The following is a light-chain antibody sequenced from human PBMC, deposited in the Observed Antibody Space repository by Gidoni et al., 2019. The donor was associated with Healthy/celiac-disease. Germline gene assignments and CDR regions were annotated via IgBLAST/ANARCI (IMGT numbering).Light chain of an antibody. J-gene: IGKJ1*01. CDR1: QSISSW. CDR2: KAS. V-gene: IGKV1-5*03. Sequence: DIQMTQSPSTLSASVGDRVTITCRASQSISSWLAWYQQKPGKAPKLLIYKASSLESGVPSRFSGRGSGTEFTLTISSLQPDDCATYYCQQYNSYSGTFGQGTKVEIK. CDR3: QQYNSYSGT.